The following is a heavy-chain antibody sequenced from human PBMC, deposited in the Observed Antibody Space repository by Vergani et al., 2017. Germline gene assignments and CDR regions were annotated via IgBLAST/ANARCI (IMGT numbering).Heavy chain of an antibody. Sequence: VQLVQSGAEVKKPGGSLRLSCAASGFTFSSYSMNWVRQAPGKGLEWVSSISSSSSYIYYADSVKGRFTISRDNAKNSLYLQMNSLRAEDTAVYYCARARSMVYASARFDPWGQGTLVTVSS. V-gene: IGHV3-21*01. CDR2: ISSSSSYI. CDR3: ARARSMVYASARFDP. J-gene: IGHJ5*02. CDR1: GFTFSSYS. D-gene: IGHD2-8*01.